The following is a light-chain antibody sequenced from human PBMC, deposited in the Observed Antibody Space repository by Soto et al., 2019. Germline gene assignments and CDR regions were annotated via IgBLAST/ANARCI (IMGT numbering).Light chain of an antibody. V-gene: IGLV2-14*01. J-gene: IGLJ1*01. CDR1: SSDVGGYNY. CDR2: HVS. Sequence: QSVLTQPASVSGAPGQSITISCTGTSSDVGGYNYVSWYQQHPAKVPKLMIYHVSNRPSGVSDRFSGSKSGNTASLTISGLQAEDEGDYYCYSYTPSSTYVFGTGTKVTVL. CDR3: YSYTPSSTYV.